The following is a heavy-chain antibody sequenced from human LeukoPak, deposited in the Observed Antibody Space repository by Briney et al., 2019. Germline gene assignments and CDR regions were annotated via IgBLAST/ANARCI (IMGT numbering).Heavy chain of an antibody. CDR1: GGSISSGGYS. V-gene: IGHV4-30-2*01. CDR3: ARQTTFLPAGGPHFDY. D-gene: IGHD3-16*01. CDR2: IYHSGST. J-gene: IGHJ4*02. Sequence: PSETLSLTCAVSGGSISSGGYSWSWIRQPPGKGLEWIGYIYHSGSTYYHPSLKSRVTISVDRSKNQFSLKLSSVTAADTAVYYCARQTTFLPAGGPHFDYWGQGTLVTVSS.